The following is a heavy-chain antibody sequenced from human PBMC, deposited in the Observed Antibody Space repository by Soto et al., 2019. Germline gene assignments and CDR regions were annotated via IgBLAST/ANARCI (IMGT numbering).Heavy chain of an antibody. D-gene: IGHD3-10*01. Sequence: QVQLVQSGAEVKKPGASVKVSCKASGYTFTSYYMHWVRQAPGQGLEWMGIINPSGGSTSYAQKFQGRVIMSRDTSTSTVYMELRSLRSEDTAVYYCAREGYYGSGSYYNESDWGQGTLVTVS. J-gene: IGHJ4*02. CDR1: GYTFTSYY. CDR2: INPSGGST. CDR3: AREGYYGSGSYYNESD. V-gene: IGHV1-46*01.